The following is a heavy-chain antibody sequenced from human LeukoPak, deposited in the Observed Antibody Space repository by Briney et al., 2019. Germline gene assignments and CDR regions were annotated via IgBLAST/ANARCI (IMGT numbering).Heavy chain of an antibody. V-gene: IGHV1-69*04. J-gene: IGHJ4*02. CDR1: GGPFSTYP. Sequence: SVKVSCKSFGGPFSTYPIAWVRQAPGQGLEWMGRIIPILGMANYAQKFQGRVTFTAEESTSTAYMDLSSLTSEDTAVYYCAREGFGEWEQLPFVHWGQGTLVSVSS. D-gene: IGHD3-16*01. CDR2: IIPILGMA. CDR3: AREGFGEWEQLPFVH.